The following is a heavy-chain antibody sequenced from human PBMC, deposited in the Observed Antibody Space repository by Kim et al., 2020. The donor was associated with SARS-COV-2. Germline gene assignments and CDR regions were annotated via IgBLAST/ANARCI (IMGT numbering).Heavy chain of an antibody. J-gene: IGHJ6*02. D-gene: IGHD6-19*01. Sequence: SETLSLTCTVSGGSISSYYWSWIRQPPGKGLEWIGYIYYSGSTNYNPSLKSRVTISVDTSKNQFSLKLSSVTAAATAVYYCARDRVSIAVAGSYGMDVWGQGTTVTVAS. CDR3: ARDRVSIAVAGSYGMDV. CDR2: IYYSGST. CDR1: GGSISSYY. V-gene: IGHV4-59*13.